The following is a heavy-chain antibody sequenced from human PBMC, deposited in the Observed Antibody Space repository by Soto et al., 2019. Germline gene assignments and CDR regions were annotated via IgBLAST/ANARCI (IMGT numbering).Heavy chain of an antibody. Sequence: PSETLSLTCSVSGRSMSSNYWSWIRQSPDKGLEWLGYVFYGGTDYNPSLEGRVSMSVETSKSQLSLKLTSVTAADTAVYYCASYRGAFYFDHWGQGLLVTVSS. CDR3: ASYRGAFYFDH. CDR1: GRSMSSNY. CDR2: VFYGGT. V-gene: IGHV4-59*01. D-gene: IGHD4-4*01. J-gene: IGHJ4*02.